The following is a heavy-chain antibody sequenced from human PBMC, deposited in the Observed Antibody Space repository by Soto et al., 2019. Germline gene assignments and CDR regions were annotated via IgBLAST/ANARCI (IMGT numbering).Heavy chain of an antibody. CDR3: TTWYYDSSGYYHDAFDI. CDR1: GFTFSNAW. Sequence: EVQLVESGGGLVKPGGSLRLSCAASGFTFSNAWMSWVRQAPGKGLEWVGRIKSKTDGGTTDYAAPVKGRFTISRDDSKNMLYLQMNSLKTEDTAVYYCTTWYYDSSGYYHDAFDIWGQGTMVTVSS. CDR2: IKSKTDGGTT. J-gene: IGHJ3*02. V-gene: IGHV3-15*01. D-gene: IGHD3-22*01.